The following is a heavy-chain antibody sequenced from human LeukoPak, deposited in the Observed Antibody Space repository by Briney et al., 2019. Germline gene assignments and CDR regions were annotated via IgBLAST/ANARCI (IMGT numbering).Heavy chain of an antibody. CDR2: ILFDGTNK. J-gene: IGHJ4*02. CDR1: GFTFGSYA. V-gene: IGHV3-30-3*01. D-gene: IGHD5-12*01. Sequence: PGRSLRLSCAASGFTFGSYAMHWVRQAPGKGLEWVAVILFDGTNKRYADSVKGRFTISRHNSRNTLSLQMDSLRVEDTAVYYCARDYSGYEIDYWGRGTLVPVSS. CDR3: ARDYSGYEIDY.